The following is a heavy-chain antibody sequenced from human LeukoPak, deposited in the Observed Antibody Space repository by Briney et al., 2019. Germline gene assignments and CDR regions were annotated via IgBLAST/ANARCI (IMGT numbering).Heavy chain of an antibody. CDR3: AREFADS. CDR2: ISSTSSHK. CDR1: GFTFNIYS. V-gene: IGHV3-21*01. Sequence: GGSLRLSCAASGFTFNIYSMDWVRQAPGKGLEWVSSISSTSSHKYYADSVKGRFTVSRDNAKNSLYLQMTSLRAEDTAVYYCAREFADSWGQGTLVIVSS. J-gene: IGHJ4*02.